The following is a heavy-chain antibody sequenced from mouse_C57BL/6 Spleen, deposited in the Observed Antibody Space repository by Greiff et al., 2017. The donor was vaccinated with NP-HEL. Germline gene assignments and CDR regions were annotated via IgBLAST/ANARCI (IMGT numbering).Heavy chain of an antibody. V-gene: IGHV1-69*01. J-gene: IGHJ1*03. Sequence: VQLQQPGAELVMPFSSFYLSCNSSFSPFPRSWLPWLPPRPGQGLEWIGEIDPSSLSSCYNQTFKGKSTLPVDKSSSTAYMQLSSLTSEDAAVYYCARSITGYFDVWGTGTTVTVSS. D-gene: IGHD1-3*01. CDR1: FSPFPRSW. CDR3: ARSITGYFDV. CDR2: IDPSSLSS.